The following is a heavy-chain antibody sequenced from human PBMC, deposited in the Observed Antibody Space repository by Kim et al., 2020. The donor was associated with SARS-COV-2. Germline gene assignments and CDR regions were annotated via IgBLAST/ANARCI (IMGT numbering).Heavy chain of an antibody. CDR2: ISSSGSTI. Sequence: GGSLRLSCAVSGFTFSDYYMSWIRQAPGKGLEWVSYISSSGSTIYYADSVKDRFTISSDNAKNSLYLQMNSLRAEDTAVYYCARDGGELRWCVEDNAWGQGTLVTVSS. CDR1: GFTFSDYY. V-gene: IGHV3-11*01. J-gene: IGHJ4*02. CDR3: ARDGGELRWCVEDNA. D-gene: IGHD3-10*01.